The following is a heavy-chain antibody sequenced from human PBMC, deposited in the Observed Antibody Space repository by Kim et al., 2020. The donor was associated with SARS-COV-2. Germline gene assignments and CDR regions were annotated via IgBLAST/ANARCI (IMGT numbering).Heavy chain of an antibody. D-gene: IGHD1-1*01. J-gene: IGHJ4*02. Sequence: SSTIYYADPVKGRFTISRDNAKNSLYLQMNSLRDEDTAVYYCARDRTTANWGQGTLVTVSS. V-gene: IGHV3-48*02. CDR3: ARDRTTAN. CDR2: SSTI.